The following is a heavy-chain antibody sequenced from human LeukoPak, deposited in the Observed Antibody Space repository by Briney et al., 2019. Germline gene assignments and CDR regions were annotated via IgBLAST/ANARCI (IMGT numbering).Heavy chain of an antibody. D-gene: IGHD2-15*01. Sequence: PSETLSLTCTVSGGSISSYYWSWIRQPAGKGLEWIGRIYTSGSTNYNPSLKSRVTMSVDTSKNQFSLKLSCVTAADTAMYYCAGTDIVVVVAAMPADWFDPWGQGTLVTVSS. V-gene: IGHV4-4*07. CDR2: IYTSGST. J-gene: IGHJ5*02. CDR1: GGSISSYY. CDR3: AGTDIVVVVAAMPADWFDP.